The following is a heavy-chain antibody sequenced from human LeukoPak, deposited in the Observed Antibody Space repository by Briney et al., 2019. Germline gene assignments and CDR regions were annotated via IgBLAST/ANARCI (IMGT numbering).Heavy chain of an antibody. J-gene: IGHJ4*02. CDR2: VSGSGGST. Sequence: PGGSLRLSCAASGFTFSSYAMSWVRQAPGKGLEWVSAVSGSGGSTYYADSVKGRFTISRDNSKNTLYLQMNSLRAEDTAVYYCAKGPDSTVTIIDYWGQGTLVTVSS. D-gene: IGHD4-17*01. CDR3: AKGPDSTVTIIDY. CDR1: GFTFSSYA. V-gene: IGHV3-23*01.